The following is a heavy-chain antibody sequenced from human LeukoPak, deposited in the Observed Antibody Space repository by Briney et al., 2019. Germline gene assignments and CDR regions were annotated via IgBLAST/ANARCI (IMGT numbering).Heavy chain of an antibody. CDR1: GYTFTSYG. CDR3: ARVSTMVRELMALYYYYYMDV. CDR2: ISAYNGNT. J-gene: IGHJ6*03. Sequence: GASVKVSCKASGYTFTSYGISWVRQAPGQGLEWMGWISAYNGNTNYAQKLQGRVTMTTDTSTSTAYMELRSLRSDDTAVYYCARVSTMVRELMALYYYYYMDVWGKGTTVTVSS. V-gene: IGHV1-18*01. D-gene: IGHD3-10*01.